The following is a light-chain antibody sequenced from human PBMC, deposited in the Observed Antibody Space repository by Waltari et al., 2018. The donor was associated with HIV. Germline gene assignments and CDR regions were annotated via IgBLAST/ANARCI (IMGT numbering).Light chain of an antibody. Sequence: QSVLTQPPSMSGAPGQRVTIPCTGSRSNIGSASEVPWYQQLPGTAPKLLIYGNTNRPSGVPDRFSGSKSGTSASLAITGLQAEDEADYYCQSYDSSLNKVFGGGTKLTVL. CDR2: GNT. J-gene: IGLJ2*01. CDR3: QSYDSSLNKV. CDR1: RSNIGSASE. V-gene: IGLV1-40*01.